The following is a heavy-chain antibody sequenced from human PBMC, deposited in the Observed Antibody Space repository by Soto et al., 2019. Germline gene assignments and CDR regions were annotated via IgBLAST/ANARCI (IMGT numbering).Heavy chain of an antibody. J-gene: IGHJ4*02. CDR1: GGSISSSSSY. CDR2: IYYLGNT. Sequence: PSETLSLTCTVSGGSISSSSSYWGWIRQPPRKGLEWVGRIYYLGNTYYNPSLGSRVTISVYTAKSQFSSKLRPFTAADTAVFYCAGLCPSESSGYRLNYWGQGARVTVS. D-gene: IGHD3-22*01. CDR3: AGLCPSESSGYRLNY. V-gene: IGHV4-39*01.